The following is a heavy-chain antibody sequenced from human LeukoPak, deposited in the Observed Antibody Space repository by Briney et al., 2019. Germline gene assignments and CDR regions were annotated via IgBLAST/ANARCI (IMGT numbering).Heavy chain of an antibody. Sequence: ASVKVSCKASGYTSTSYGISWVRQAPGQGLEWMGWISAYNGNTNYAQKLQGRVTMTTDTSTSTAYMELRSLRSDDTAVYYCARDLRRYYYDSSGYYYAPWGQGTLVTVSS. CDR2: ISAYNGNT. V-gene: IGHV1-18*01. J-gene: IGHJ5*02. CDR1: GYTSTSYG. CDR3: ARDLRRYYYDSSGYYYAP. D-gene: IGHD3-22*01.